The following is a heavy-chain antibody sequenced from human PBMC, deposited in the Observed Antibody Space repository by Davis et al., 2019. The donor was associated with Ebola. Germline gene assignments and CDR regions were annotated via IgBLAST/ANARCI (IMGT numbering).Heavy chain of an antibody. V-gene: IGHV4-34*01. CDR2: INHSGST. CDR1: GGSISSYY. CDR3: ARGWYSGPDY. J-gene: IGHJ4*02. Sequence: PSETLSLTCTVSGGSISSYYWSWIRQPPGKGLEWIGEINHSGSTNYNPSLKSRVTISVDTSKNQFSLKLSSVTAADTAVYYCARGWYSGPDYWGQGTLVTVSS. D-gene: IGHD1-26*01.